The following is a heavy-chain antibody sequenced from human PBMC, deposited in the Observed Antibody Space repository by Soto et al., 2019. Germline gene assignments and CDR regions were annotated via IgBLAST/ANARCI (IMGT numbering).Heavy chain of an antibody. CDR2: IYYSGRT. Sequence: SETLSLTCIVSGESISSSSYYWGWIRQPPGKGLEWIGSIYYSGRTYYNPSFKSRVTISIDTSKNQFSLKLSSVTATDTAVYYCARQRTTVVTQAYFDHWGQGALVTRLL. CDR1: GESISSSSYY. CDR3: ARQRTTVVTQAYFDH. J-gene: IGHJ4*02. D-gene: IGHD2-21*02. V-gene: IGHV4-39*01.